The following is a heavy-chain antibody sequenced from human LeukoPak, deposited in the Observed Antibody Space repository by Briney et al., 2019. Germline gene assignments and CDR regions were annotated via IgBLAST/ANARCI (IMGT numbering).Heavy chain of an antibody. CDR2: IKQDGSEK. V-gene: IGHV3-7*01. CDR1: GFTFSSYW. D-gene: IGHD4-23*01. J-gene: IGHJ6*03. CDR3: ARDRGVVTPLVGYYYYMDV. Sequence: PGGSLRLSCAASGFTFSSYWMSWVRQAPGKGLEWVANIKQDGSEKYYVDSVKGRFTISRDNAKNSLYLQMNSLRAEGTAVYYCARDRGVVTPLVGYYYYMDVWGKGTTVTISS.